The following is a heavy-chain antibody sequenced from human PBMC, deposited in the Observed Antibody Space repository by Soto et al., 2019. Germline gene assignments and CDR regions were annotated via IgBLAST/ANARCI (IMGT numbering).Heavy chain of an antibody. CDR3: ARSIRGYSGYDLFDY. V-gene: IGHV1-69*13. D-gene: IGHD5-12*01. CDR1: GDTFKSFG. CDR2: IIGIFGTA. J-gene: IGHJ4*02. Sequence: SAKVGCKGSGDTFKSFGISWVRQAPGQGLEWMGGIIGIFGTAKYAQKFQGRVTITADESTSTAYMELSSLRSEDTAVYYCARSIRGYSGYDLFDYWGQGTLVTVS.